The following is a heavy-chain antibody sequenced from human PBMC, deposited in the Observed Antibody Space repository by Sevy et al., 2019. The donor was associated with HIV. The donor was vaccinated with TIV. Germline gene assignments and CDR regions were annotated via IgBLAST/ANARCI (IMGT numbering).Heavy chain of an antibody. J-gene: IGHJ5*02. V-gene: IGHV4-39*01. D-gene: IGHD3-10*01. Sequence: SETLSLTCTVSGGSISSSSYYWGWIRQPPGKGLEWIGSIYYSGSTYYNPSLKSRVTISVDTSKTQFSLKLSSLTAADTAVYYCASSKYYYGSGSKHNWFDPWGQGTLVTVSS. CDR3: ASSKYYYGSGSKHNWFDP. CDR1: GGSISSSSYY. CDR2: IYYSGST.